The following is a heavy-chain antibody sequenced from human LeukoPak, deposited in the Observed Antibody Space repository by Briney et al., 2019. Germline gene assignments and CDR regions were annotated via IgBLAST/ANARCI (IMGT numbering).Heavy chain of an antibody. J-gene: IGHJ6*02. V-gene: IGHV3-33*01. D-gene: IGHD6-13*01. CDR1: GFTFSSYG. CDR3: ARDGREQQPYYYGMDV. Sequence: GGSLRLSCAASGFTFSSYGMHWVRRAPGKGLEWVAVIWYDGSNKYYADSVKGRFTISRDNSKNTLYLQMNSLRAEDTAVYYCARDGREQQPYYYGMDVWGQGTTVTVSS. CDR2: IWYDGSNK.